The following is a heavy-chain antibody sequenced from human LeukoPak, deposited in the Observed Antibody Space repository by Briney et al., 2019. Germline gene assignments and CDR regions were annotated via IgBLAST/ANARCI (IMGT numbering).Heavy chain of an antibody. V-gene: IGHV4-59*01. CDR1: GGSISSYY. Sequence: SETLSLTCTVSGGSISSYYWSWIRQPPGKGLEWIGYIYYSGSTNYNPSLKSRVTISVDTSKNQFSLKLSSVTAADTVVYYCARILRGGYYDILTGRRRPAYFDYWGQGTLVTVSS. J-gene: IGHJ4*02. CDR3: ARILRGGYYDILTGRRRPAYFDY. CDR2: IYYSGST. D-gene: IGHD3-9*01.